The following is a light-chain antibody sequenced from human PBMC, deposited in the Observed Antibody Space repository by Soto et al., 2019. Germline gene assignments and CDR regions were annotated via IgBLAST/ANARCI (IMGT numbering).Light chain of an antibody. CDR2: EVR. Sequence: QSALTQPASVSGSPGQSITISCTGTNSDVGGYNYVSWYQQHPGKAPKLMIYEVRNRPSGVPNRFSGAKSGNTASLTISGLQAEDEADYYCSSYRTGSAFYVFGSGTKVTVL. V-gene: IGLV2-14*01. CDR1: NSDVGGYNY. CDR3: SSYRTGSAFYV. J-gene: IGLJ1*01.